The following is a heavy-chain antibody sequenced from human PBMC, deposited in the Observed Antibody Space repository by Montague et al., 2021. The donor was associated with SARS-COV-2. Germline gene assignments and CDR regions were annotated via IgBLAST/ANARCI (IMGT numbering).Heavy chain of an antibody. J-gene: IGHJ4*02. CDR2: IYTSGTT. Sequence: TLSLTCTVSGGSISSPGYYWSWIRQPAGKGLEWIGRIYTSGTTNYNPSLKSRVTISVDTSKNQFSLKLSSVTAADTAVYYCTRTTDDSALAATFWGQGTLVTVSS. D-gene: IGHD6-19*01. V-gene: IGHV4-61*02. CDR3: TRTTDDSALAATF. CDR1: GGSISSPGYY.